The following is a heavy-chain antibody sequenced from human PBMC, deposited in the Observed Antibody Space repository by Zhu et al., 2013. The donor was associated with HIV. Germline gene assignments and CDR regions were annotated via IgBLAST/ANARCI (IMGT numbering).Heavy chain of an antibody. CDR1: GYTFTGYY. CDR3: ARARAAAATPHSDY. Sequence: QVQLVQSGAEVKKPGASVKVSCKASGYTFTGYYIYWVRQAPGQGLEWMGWINPHSGGANYAQKFQGRVTLTRDTSISTAYMELSRLRSDDTALYYCARARAAAATPHSDYWGQGTLVTVSS. J-gene: IGHJ4*02. D-gene: IGHD6-13*01. CDR2: INPHSGGA. V-gene: IGHV1-2*02.